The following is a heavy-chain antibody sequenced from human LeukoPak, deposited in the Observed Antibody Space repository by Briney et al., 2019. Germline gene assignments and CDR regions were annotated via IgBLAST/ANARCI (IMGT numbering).Heavy chain of an antibody. V-gene: IGHV3-23*01. CDR3: ARSRTYGDYGRGLDY. D-gene: IGHD4-17*01. Sequence: PGGSLRLSCAASGFTYSSYAMSWVRQAPGKGLEWVSAISGRGTSTYYADSVKGRFTISRDNSKNTLYLQMNSPTAEDTAVYYCARSRTYGDYGRGLDYWGQGTLVTVSS. CDR2: ISGRGTST. CDR1: GFTYSSYA. J-gene: IGHJ4*02.